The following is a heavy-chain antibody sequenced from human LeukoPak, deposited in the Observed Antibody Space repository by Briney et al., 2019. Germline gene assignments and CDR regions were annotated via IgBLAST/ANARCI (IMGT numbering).Heavy chain of an antibody. Sequence: PGRSLRLSCAVSGFTFSSYGMHWVRQAPGKGLEWVAVIWYNGSNKYYADSVKGRFTISRDSSKNTLDLQMNSLRAEDTAVYYSVRVGYTNYGIDYWGQGTLVTVSS. CDR2: IWYNGSNK. V-gene: IGHV3-33*01. CDR3: VRVGYTNYGIDY. CDR1: GFTFSSYG. D-gene: IGHD4-11*01. J-gene: IGHJ4*02.